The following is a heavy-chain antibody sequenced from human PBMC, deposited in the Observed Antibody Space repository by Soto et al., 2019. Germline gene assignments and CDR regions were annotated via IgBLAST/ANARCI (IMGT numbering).Heavy chain of an antibody. D-gene: IGHD2-2*01. V-gene: IGHV1-69*02. Sequence: SVKVSCKASGGTFSSYTISWVRQAPGQGLEWMGRIIPILGIANYAQKFQGRVTITADKSTSTAYMELSSLRSEDTAVYYCAREYQLLRNWFDPWGQGTLVTVSS. CDR3: AREYQLLRNWFDP. CDR1: GGTFSSYT. J-gene: IGHJ5*02. CDR2: IIPILGIA.